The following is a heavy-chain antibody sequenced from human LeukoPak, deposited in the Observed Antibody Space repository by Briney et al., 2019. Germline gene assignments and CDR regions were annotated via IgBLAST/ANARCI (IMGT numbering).Heavy chain of an antibody. V-gene: IGHV1-2*02. J-gene: IGHJ3*02. CDR2: SNPNSGDT. CDR1: GYTLTGYY. D-gene: IGHD6-13*01. CDR3: AIYRHSTNWWDAFVI. Sequence: ASVKASCTTSGYTLTGYYSHWVRQAPGQGLEWMGWSNPNSGDTNYAQRFQGGATKTGDTSSSTASLEPSGLTSDDTGVYFCAIYRHSTNWWDAFVIWGERTMSTVSS.